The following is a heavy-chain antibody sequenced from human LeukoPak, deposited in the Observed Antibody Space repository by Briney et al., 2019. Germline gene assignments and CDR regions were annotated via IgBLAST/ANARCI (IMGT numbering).Heavy chain of an antibody. CDR1: GFTFSSYA. D-gene: IGHD3-10*01. CDR2: ISGSGGST. Sequence: GGSLRLSCAASGFTFSSYAMSWVRQAPGKGLEWVSAISGSGGSTYYADSVKGRFTISRDNSKDTLYLQMNSLRAEDTAVYYCAKPRFGEPNYYFDYWGQGTLVTVSS. J-gene: IGHJ4*02. V-gene: IGHV3-23*01. CDR3: AKPRFGEPNYYFDY.